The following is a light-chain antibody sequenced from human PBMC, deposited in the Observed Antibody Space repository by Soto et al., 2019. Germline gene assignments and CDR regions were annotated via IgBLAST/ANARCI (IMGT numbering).Light chain of an antibody. CDR3: CSYTSSSIL. J-gene: IGLJ1*01. Sequence: QSALTQPASVSGSPGQSITISCTGTSSDVGGYNYVSWYQQHPGKAPKLMIYDVSNRPSGVSNRFSGSKSGNTASLTISGLQAEDEADYYCCSYTSSSILFGTGTKLTVL. CDR2: DVS. CDR1: SSDVGGYNY. V-gene: IGLV2-14*01.